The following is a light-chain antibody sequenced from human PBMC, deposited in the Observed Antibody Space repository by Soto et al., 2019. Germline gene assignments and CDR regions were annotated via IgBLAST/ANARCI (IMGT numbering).Light chain of an antibody. Sequence: QSVLTQPASVSGSPGQSITISCTGTSSCVGVYNHVSWYQQHPGKAPKLMIYDVSNRPSGVSNRFSGSKSGNTASLTISGLQAEDEADYYCSSYTSSSTLDVVFGGGTKLTVL. J-gene: IGLJ2*01. CDR1: SSCVGVYNH. V-gene: IGLV2-14*01. CDR2: DVS. CDR3: SSYTSSSTLDVV.